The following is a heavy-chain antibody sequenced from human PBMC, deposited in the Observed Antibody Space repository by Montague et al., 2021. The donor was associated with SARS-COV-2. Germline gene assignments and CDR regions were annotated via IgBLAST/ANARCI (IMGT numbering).Heavy chain of an antibody. Sequence: SETLSLTCSVSNGSITSYYWSWIRQPPGKRLEWIGYIYYRGSTNFNPSLESRVTISVDTSKNQFSLKLRSMTAADTAVYYCPREGLDSWFDPWGQGTLVIVSS. CDR1: NGSITSYY. V-gene: IGHV4-59*01. J-gene: IGHJ5*02. CDR2: IYYRGST. CDR3: PREGLDSWFDP.